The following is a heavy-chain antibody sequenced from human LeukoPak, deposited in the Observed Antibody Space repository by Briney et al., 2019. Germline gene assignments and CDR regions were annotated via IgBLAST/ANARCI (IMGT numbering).Heavy chain of an antibody. V-gene: IGHV4-4*07. CDR3: ARERAVRAPVDDYFYFSGVDV. Sequence: PSETLSLTCTVSGGSISSDCWYWIRQPPRKGLDWVGHIYIPDTNGNNTLKNRVIKYNPSFTSRVTMSVETYKNPLSMKVTSLTGAETAVYSCARERAVRAPVDDYFYFSGVDVWGQGTTVTVSS. CDR1: GGSISSDC. CDR2: IYIPDTNGNNTLKNRVI. J-gene: IGHJ6*02. D-gene: IGHD3-10*01.